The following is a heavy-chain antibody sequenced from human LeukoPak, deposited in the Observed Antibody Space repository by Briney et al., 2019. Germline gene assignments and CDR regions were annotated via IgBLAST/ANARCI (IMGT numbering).Heavy chain of an antibody. CDR2: IYDSGNT. CDR1: GGSSSIYY. CDR3: AIRGVGATRDY. D-gene: IGHD1-26*01. J-gene: IGHJ4*02. V-gene: IGHV4-59*01. Sequence: SETLSLTCTVSGGSSSIYYWSWIRQPPGKGLEWVAYIYDSGNTSYNPSLKSRVTISVDTSENQFSLKLSSVTAADTAVYYCAIRGVGATRDYWGQGTLVTVSS.